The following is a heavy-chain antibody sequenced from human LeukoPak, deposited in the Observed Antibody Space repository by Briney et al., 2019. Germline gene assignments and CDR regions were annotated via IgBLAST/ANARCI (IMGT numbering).Heavy chain of an antibody. CDR1: GFTFSSYW. CDR3: ARAPSEIGGYYPEYFRH. V-gene: IGHV3-74*01. Sequence: QAGGSLRLSCAASGFTFSSYWMHWVRQPPAKGLVWVSRSKSDGSTNYADSVKGRFTISRDNAKNTVSLQMNSLRAEDTGVYYCARAPSEIGGYYPEYFRHWGQGTLVTVSS. D-gene: IGHD3-22*01. J-gene: IGHJ1*01. CDR2: SKSDGST.